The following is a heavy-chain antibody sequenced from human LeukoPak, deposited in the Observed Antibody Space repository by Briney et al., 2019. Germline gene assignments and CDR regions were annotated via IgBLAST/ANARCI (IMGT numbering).Heavy chain of an antibody. V-gene: IGHV3-53*01. CDR3: ARATLYYYDRYYFDY. D-gene: IGHD3-22*01. J-gene: IGHJ4*02. Sequence: GGSLRLSCAASGFTVSSNYMSWVRQAPGKGLEWVSVIYSGGSTYYADSVKGRFTISRDNSKNTLYLQMNSLRAEDTAVYYCARATLYYYDRYYFDYWGQGTLVTVSS. CDR2: IYSGGST. CDR1: GFTVSSNY.